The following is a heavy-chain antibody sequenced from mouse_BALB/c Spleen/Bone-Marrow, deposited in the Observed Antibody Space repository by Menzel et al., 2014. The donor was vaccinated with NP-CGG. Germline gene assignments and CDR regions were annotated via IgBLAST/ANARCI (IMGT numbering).Heavy chain of an antibody. Sequence: QVQLQQSGAEVVRPGTSVKVSCKASGYDFTSYLIEWIKQRPGQGLEWIGVINPGSGGSNYNEKFTGKATLTVDKSSSTACIQLSRLTSDDSAVYFCARNANWVFTHRGQETLVTVSA. CDR2: INPGSGGS. V-gene: IGHV1-54*01. CDR1: GYDFTSYL. J-gene: IGHJ3*01. CDR3: ARNANWVFTH. D-gene: IGHD4-1*01.